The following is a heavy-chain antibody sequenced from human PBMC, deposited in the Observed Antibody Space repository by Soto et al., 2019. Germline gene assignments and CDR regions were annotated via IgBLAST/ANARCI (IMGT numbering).Heavy chain of an antibody. CDR2: ISDDGSNK. CDR1: GFTFSNYG. V-gene: IGHV3-30*18. J-gene: IGHJ6*02. D-gene: IGHD3-3*01. Sequence: GGSLRLSCAASGFTFSNYGMHWVRQAPGKGLEWVAFISDDGSNKYYADSMKGRFTMSRDNSKSTLYLQMNSLRVEDTAVYYCTKRRNVLRFLEWSSGMEVWGQGTTVTVSS. CDR3: TKRRNVLRFLEWSSGMEV.